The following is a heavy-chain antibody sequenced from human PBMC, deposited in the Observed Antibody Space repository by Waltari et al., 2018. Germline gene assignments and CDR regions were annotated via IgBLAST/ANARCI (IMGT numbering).Heavy chain of an antibody. CDR1: GYSISSGYY. Sequence: QVQLQESGPGLLKPSETLSLTCNVSGYSISSGYYWGWIRQSPGKGLEWIGSVYHNGTTYYKPSLKCRVTISLDTSKNKFSLELSSVTAADTAVYYCARGALTLYYFDYWGQGTLVTVSS. D-gene: IGHD3-9*01. J-gene: IGHJ4*02. V-gene: IGHV4-38-2*02. CDR2: VYHNGTT. CDR3: ARGALTLYYFDY.